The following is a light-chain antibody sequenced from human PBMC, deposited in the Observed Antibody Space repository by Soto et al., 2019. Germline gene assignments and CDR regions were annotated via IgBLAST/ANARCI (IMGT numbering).Light chain of an antibody. J-gene: IGLJ3*02. V-gene: IGLV2-14*01. CDR2: QVN. Sequence: QSVLTQPASVSGSPGQSITISCTGTNSDVGGYDYVSWYQHYPGKAPKLLIYQVNNRPSGVSIRFSGSKSGNTASLTFSGLQAEDEADYYCSSLTSSNTWVFGGGTKLTVL. CDR3: SSLTSSNTWV. CDR1: NSDVGGYDY.